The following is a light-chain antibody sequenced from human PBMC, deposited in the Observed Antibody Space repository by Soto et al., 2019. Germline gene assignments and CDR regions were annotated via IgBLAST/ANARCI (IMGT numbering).Light chain of an antibody. CDR1: SGINVGTYR. CDR3: MIWHSSAVV. CDR2: YKSDSDK. Sequence: VLTKPASLSASPGASASLTCTLRSGINVGTYRIYWYQQKPGSPPQYLLRYKSDSDKQQGSGVPSRFSGSKDASANAGILLISGLQSEHEADYYCMIWHSSAVVFGGGTKLTVL. V-gene: IGLV5-45*01. J-gene: IGLJ2*01.